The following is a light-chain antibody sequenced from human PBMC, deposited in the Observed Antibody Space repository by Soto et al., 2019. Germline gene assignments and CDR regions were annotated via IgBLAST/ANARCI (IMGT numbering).Light chain of an antibody. CDR2: GAS. J-gene: IGKJ1*01. CDR3: QQYNNWPAT. CDR1: QSVSSY. Sequence: EIVLTQSPATLSLSPGERATLSCRASQSVSSYLAWYQQKPGQAPRLLIYGASTRATGIPARFSGSGSGTEFTLTISSLQSEDFAVYCCQQYNNWPATFGQGTKVDIK. V-gene: IGKV3-15*01.